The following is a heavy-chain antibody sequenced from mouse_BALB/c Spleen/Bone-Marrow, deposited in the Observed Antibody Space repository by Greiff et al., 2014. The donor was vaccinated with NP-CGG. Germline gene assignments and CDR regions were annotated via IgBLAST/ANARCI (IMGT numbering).Heavy chain of an antibody. CDR3: ARSDDGFPYSFDS. V-gene: IGHV1S56*01. Sequence: QVQLQQSGPELVKPGALVKISCKASGYTFTSYDINWVKQRPGQGLEWIGWIYPVDGSTNYNEKFKGKSTLTADRSSSTAYMQLSSLTSENSAVYFCARSDDGFPYSFDSGGQGTTLTVSS. J-gene: IGHJ2*01. D-gene: IGHD2-3*01. CDR2: IYPVDGST. CDR1: GYTFTSYD.